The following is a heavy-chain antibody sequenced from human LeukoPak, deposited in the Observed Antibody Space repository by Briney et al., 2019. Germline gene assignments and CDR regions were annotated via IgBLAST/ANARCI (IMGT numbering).Heavy chain of an antibody. V-gene: IGHV3-11*04. Sequence: SGGSLRLSCAASGFIFSDYYMSWIRQAPGKGLEWVSYISSSGSTIYYADSVKGRFTISRDNAKNSLYLQMNSLRAEDTAVYYCAKNPPYYYDSSGSALDYWGQGTLVTVSS. CDR3: AKNPPYYYDSSGSALDY. CDR2: ISSSGSTI. J-gene: IGHJ4*02. D-gene: IGHD3-22*01. CDR1: GFIFSDYY.